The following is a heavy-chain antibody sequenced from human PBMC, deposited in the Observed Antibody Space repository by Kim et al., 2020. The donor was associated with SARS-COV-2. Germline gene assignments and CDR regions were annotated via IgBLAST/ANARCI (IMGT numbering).Heavy chain of an antibody. Sequence: LKSRVTISVDTSKNQFSLKLSSVTAADTAVYYCAREGNTMAAAGSLGFDYWGQGTLVTVSS. CDR3: AREGNTMAAAGSLGFDY. V-gene: IGHV4-31*02. J-gene: IGHJ4*02. D-gene: IGHD6-13*01.